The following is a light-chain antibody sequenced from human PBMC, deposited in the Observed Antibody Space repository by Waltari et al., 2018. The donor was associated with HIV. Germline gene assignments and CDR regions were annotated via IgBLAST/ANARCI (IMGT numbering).Light chain of an antibody. CDR1: SLTVGRSHL. V-gene: IGLV2-23*01. CDR3: CSYAGSSTSWV. Sequence: QSALTQPASVSGSPGQSLTLSCPGTSLTVGRSHLVSLYQQHPGKAPKLMIYEGSKRPSGVSNRFSGSKSGNTASLTISGLQAEDEADYYCCSYAGSSTSWVFGGGTKLTVL. CDR2: EGS. J-gene: IGLJ3*02.